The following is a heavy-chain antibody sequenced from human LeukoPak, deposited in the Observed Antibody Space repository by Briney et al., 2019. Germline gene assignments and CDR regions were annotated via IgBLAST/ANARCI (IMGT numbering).Heavy chain of an antibody. J-gene: IGHJ4*02. CDR2: IYYSGST. CDR1: GGSISSYY. CDR3: ARVRSRMVAFFDY. Sequence: SETLSLTCTVSGGSISSYYWSWIRQPPGKGLEWIGYIYYSGSTNYNPSLKSRVTISVDTSKNQFSLKLSSVTAADTAVYYCARVRSRMVAFFDYWGQGTLVTVSS. V-gene: IGHV4-59*01. D-gene: IGHD4/OR15-4a*01.